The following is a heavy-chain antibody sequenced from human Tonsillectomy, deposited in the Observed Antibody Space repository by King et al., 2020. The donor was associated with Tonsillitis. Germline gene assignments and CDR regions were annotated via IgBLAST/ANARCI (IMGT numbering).Heavy chain of an antibody. V-gene: IGHV3-7*04. CDR1: GFTFSSYW. CDR2: IKQDGSEK. CDR3: ARDHRTAWENYYFYYMDV. D-gene: IGHD1-26*01. J-gene: IGHJ6*03. Sequence: VQLVESGGGLVQPGGSLRLSCAASGFTFSSYWMSWVRQAPGKGLEWVANIKQDGSEKYYVDSVKGRFTNSRDNAKNSWFLQMNSLRGEDTAVYYCARDHRTAWENYYFYYMDVWGKGTTVTVSS.